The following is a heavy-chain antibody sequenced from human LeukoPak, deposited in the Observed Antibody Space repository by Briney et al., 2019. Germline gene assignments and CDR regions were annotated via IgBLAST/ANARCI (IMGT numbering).Heavy chain of an antibody. J-gene: IGHJ3*02. Sequence: PSETLSLTCTVSGGSISSYYWSWIRQPPGKGLEWIGYIYYSGSTNYNPSLKSRVTISVDTSENQFSLKLSSVTAADTAVYYCARVAVPAGYSSSWYFHLDAFDIWGQGTMVTVSS. CDR2: IYYSGST. CDR3: ARVAVPAGYSSSWYFHLDAFDI. D-gene: IGHD6-13*01. CDR1: GGSISSYY. V-gene: IGHV4-59*12.